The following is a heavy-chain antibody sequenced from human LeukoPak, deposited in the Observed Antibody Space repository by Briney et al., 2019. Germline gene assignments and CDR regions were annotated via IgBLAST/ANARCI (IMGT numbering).Heavy chain of an antibody. CDR1: GYTFTGYY. Sequence: ASVKVSCKASGYTFTGYYMHWVRQAPGQGLEWMGWINPNSGGTNYAQKFQGGVTMTRDTSISTAYTELSRLRSDDTAVYYCARDMNVDTAMVNWLSKLGGYYYGMDVWGQGTTVTVSS. D-gene: IGHD5-18*01. V-gene: IGHV1-2*02. J-gene: IGHJ6*02. CDR2: INPNSGGT. CDR3: ARDMNVDTAMVNWLSKLGGYYYGMDV.